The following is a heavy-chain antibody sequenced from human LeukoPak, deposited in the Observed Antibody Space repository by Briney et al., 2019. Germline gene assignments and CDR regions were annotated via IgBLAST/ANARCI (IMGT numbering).Heavy chain of an antibody. CDR3: ARRKGSGSHKDWFDP. V-gene: IGHV4-59*08. J-gene: IGHJ5*02. CDR2: INYSGSA. D-gene: IGHD6-19*01. CDR1: GGSFSSSY. Sequence: SETLSLTCTVSGGSFSSSYWSWIRQPPGKGLEWIGYINYSGSAGYNPSHKSRATMSVDTSTNQFSLKLSSVTAADTAVYYCARRKGSGSHKDWFDPWGQGTLVTVSS.